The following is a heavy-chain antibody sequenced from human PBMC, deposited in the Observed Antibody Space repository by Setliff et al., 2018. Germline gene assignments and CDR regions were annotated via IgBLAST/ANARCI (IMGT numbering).Heavy chain of an antibody. J-gene: IGHJ5*02. CDR1: GGTFSSYT. Sequence: SVKVSCKASGGTFSSYTISWVRRAPGQGPEWMGRIIPILGIANYAQKFQGRVTITADKSTSTAYMELSSLRSEDTAVYYCARDISLGKAAVWFGELKGWFDPWGQGTLVTVSS. D-gene: IGHD3-10*01. CDR2: IIPILGIA. V-gene: IGHV1-69*04. CDR3: ARDISLGKAAVWFGELKGWFDP.